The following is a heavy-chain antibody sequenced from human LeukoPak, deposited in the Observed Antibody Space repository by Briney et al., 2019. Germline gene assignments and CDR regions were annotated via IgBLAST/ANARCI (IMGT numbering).Heavy chain of an antibody. D-gene: IGHD6-19*01. CDR3: ARGIRSSDTTVLLAY. J-gene: IGHJ4*02. Sequence: SVKVSCKASGGTSSSYGISWVRQAPGQGLEWMGGIIPIFGRAKYAQKFQGRVTITADESTSTAYMEVSSLRSQDTAVYYCARGIRSSDTTVLLAYWGQGTLVTVSS. CDR1: GGTSSSYG. V-gene: IGHV1-69*13. CDR2: IIPIFGRA.